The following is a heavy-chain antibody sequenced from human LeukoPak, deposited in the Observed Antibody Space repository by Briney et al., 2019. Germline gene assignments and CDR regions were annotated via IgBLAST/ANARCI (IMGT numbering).Heavy chain of an antibody. J-gene: IGHJ4*02. Sequence: ASVKVSCKASGYTFTSHGITWVRQAPGRGLEWMGWISAYNGNTNYAQKVQGRVTMTTDTSTSTAYMELRSLRSDDTAVYCCARGESTTVVTPGDYWGQGTLVTVSS. CDR2: ISAYNGNT. V-gene: IGHV1-18*01. CDR3: ARGESTTVVTPGDY. CDR1: GYTFTSHG. D-gene: IGHD4-23*01.